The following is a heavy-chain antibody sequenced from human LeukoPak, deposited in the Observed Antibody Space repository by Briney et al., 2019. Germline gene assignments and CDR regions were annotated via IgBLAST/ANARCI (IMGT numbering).Heavy chain of an antibody. CDR1: GFTFSRYD. J-gene: IGHJ3*02. D-gene: IGHD3-10*01. CDR3: AKSYYYGSGDYSLTAFDI. CDR2: ISDSAGTT. V-gene: IGHV3-23*01. Sequence: PGGSLRLSCTASGFTFSRYDMSWVRQAPGKGLEWVSGISDSAGTTYYAGSVKGRFNISRDNSKNTLNLQMNSLRAEDTAVYYCAKSYYYGSGDYSLTAFDIWGQGTMVTVSS.